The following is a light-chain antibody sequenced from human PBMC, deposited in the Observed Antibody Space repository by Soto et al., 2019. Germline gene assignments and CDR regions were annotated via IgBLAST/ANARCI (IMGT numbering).Light chain of an antibody. J-gene: IGKJ1*01. CDR2: AAS. CDR3: QQYNSYSWT. V-gene: IGKV1-5*01. CDR1: QDIDIS. Sequence: GDRVTITCRASQDIDISLAWFQQRPGKAPKVLIYAASGLVTGVPPTFSGSGSGTEFTLTISSVQPDDFATYYCQQYNSYSWTFGQGTKVDIK.